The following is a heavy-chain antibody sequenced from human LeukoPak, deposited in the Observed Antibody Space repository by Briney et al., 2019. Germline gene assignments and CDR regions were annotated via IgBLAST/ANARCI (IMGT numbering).Heavy chain of an antibody. J-gene: IGHJ4*02. D-gene: IGHD3-10*01. CDR2: IIPIFGTA. Sequence: SVKVSCKASGGTFISYAISWVRQAPGQGLEWMGGIIPIFGTANYAQKFQGRVTITADKSTSTAYMELSSLRSEDTAVYYCARGMVRGVIITSEMYFDYWGQGTLVTVSS. CDR1: GGTFISYA. V-gene: IGHV1-69*06. CDR3: ARGMVRGVIITSEMYFDY.